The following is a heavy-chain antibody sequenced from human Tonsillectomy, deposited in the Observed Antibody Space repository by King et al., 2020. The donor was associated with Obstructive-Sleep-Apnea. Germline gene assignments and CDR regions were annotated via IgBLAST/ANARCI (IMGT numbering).Heavy chain of an antibody. Sequence: QLVQSGAEVKKPGSSVKVSCKASGGTFSSYAISWVRQAPGQGLEWMGGIIPILGIANYAQKFQGRVTITADKSTSTAYMGLSSLRSEDTAVYYCARVSAAAGHSDAFDIWGQGTMVTVSS. D-gene: IGHD6-13*01. J-gene: IGHJ3*02. V-gene: IGHV1-69*10. CDR1: GGTFSSYA. CDR3: ARVSAAAGHSDAFDI. CDR2: IIPILGIA.